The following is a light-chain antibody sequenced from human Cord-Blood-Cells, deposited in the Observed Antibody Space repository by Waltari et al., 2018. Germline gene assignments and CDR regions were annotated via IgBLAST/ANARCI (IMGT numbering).Light chain of an antibody. V-gene: IGKV3D-7*01. Sequence: EIVMTQSPATLSLSPGERATLSCRASQSVSGSYLSWYQQKPGQATRPLIYGASTRATGIPARFSGSGSGTDFTLTISSLQPEDFAVYYCQQDYNLITFGQGTRLEIK. CDR3: QQDYNLIT. J-gene: IGKJ5*01. CDR1: QSVSGSY. CDR2: GAS.